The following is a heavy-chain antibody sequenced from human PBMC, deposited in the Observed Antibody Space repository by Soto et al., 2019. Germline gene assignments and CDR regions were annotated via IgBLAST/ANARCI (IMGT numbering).Heavy chain of an antibody. Sequence: QVQLVESGGGVVQPGRSLRLSCAACGFTFSSYGMHWVRQAPGKGLEWVAVISYDGSNKYYADSVKGRFTISRDNSKNTLYLQMNSLRAEDTAVYYCAKPDAGSPALKYWGQGTLVTVSS. CDR1: GFTFSSYG. CDR3: AKPDAGSPALKY. J-gene: IGHJ4*02. D-gene: IGHD6-6*01. V-gene: IGHV3-30*18. CDR2: ISYDGSNK.